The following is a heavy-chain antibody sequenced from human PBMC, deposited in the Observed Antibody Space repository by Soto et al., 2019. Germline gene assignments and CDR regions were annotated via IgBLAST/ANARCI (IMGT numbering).Heavy chain of an antibody. Sequence: EVQLLESGGGLVQPGGSLRLSCAASGFTFSSYAMNWVRQAPGKGLEWVSVISGSGGSTYYADSVKGRFTISRDNSKNTLYLQMTGLRAEDTAVYYGAKRAHGLYFDYWGQGTLVTVSS. CDR3: AKRAHGLYFDY. J-gene: IGHJ4*02. V-gene: IGHV3-23*01. CDR2: ISGSGGST. CDR1: GFTFSSYA.